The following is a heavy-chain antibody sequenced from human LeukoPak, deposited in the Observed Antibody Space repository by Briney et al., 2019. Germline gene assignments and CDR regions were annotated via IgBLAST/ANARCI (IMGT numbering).Heavy chain of an antibody. CDR1: GFTFSSYE. D-gene: IGHD3-3*01. Sequence: GGSLRLSCAASGFTFSSYEMNWVRQAPGKRLEWVSYISSSGSTIYYADSVKGRFTISRDNAKNSLYLQMNSLRAEDTAVYYCARLPYDFWSGYSPSGWGQGTLVTVSS. J-gene: IGHJ4*02. V-gene: IGHV3-48*03. CDR3: ARLPYDFWSGYSPSG. CDR2: ISSSGSTI.